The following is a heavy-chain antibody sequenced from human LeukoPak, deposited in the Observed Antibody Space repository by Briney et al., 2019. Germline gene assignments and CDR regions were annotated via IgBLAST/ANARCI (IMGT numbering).Heavy chain of an antibody. CDR1: GGSISRYY. D-gene: IGHD7-27*01. J-gene: IGHJ4*02. V-gene: IGHV4-4*07. Sequence: PSEPLSLTWTVTGGSISRYYWSWIRQPAGKGLEWIGRIYTSGSTNYNSSLKSRVTMSVDTSKNQFSLKLTSVTAADTAVYYCARDPGEWGQGTLVTVSS. CDR3: ARDPGE. CDR2: IYTSGST.